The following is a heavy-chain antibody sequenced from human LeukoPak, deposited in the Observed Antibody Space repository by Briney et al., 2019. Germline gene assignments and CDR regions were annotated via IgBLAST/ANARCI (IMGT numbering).Heavy chain of an antibody. D-gene: IGHD3-22*01. V-gene: IGHV3-21*01. CDR3: ASPADYDSSTFDI. Sequence: AGGSLRLSCAASGFTFSSYSMNWVRQAPGKGLEWVSSISISSSYIYYADSVKGRFTISRDNAKNSLYLQMNSLRAEDTAVYYCASPADYDSSTFDIWGQGTMVTVSS. J-gene: IGHJ3*02. CDR1: GFTFSSYS. CDR2: ISISSSYI.